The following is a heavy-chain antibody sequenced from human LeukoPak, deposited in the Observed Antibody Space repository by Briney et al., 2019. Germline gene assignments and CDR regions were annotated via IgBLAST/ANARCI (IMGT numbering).Heavy chain of an antibody. CDR3: ARSQDFWSGYFDY. J-gene: IGHJ4*02. Sequence: GGSLRLSCAASGLTFSNYTMYWVRQAPGKGLEYVSGISSNGGSTYYANSVKGRFTISRDNSKNTLYLQMGSLRAVDMAVYYCARSQDFWSGYFDYWGQGTLVTVSS. D-gene: IGHD3-3*01. CDR2: ISSNGGST. CDR1: GLTFSNYT. V-gene: IGHV3-64*01.